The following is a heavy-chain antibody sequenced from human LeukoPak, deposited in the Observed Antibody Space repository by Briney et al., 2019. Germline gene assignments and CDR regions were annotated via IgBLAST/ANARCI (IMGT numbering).Heavy chain of an antibody. CDR3: AKDDRRYCSSTSCLDSFDP. Sequence: GGSLRLSXAASGFTFSSYAMSWVRQAPGKGLEWVANIKQDGSEKYYVDSVKGRFTISRDNAKNSLYLQMNSLRAEDTAVYYCAKDDRRYCSSTSCLDSFDPWGQGTLVTVSS. J-gene: IGHJ5*02. CDR2: IKQDGSEK. D-gene: IGHD2-2*01. CDR1: GFTFSSYA. V-gene: IGHV3-7*01.